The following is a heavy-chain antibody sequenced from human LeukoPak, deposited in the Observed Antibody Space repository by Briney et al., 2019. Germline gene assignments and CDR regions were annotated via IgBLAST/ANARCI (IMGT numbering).Heavy chain of an antibody. V-gene: IGHV4-39*07. CDR3: ARDTYSYGSNWFDP. CDR1: GGSISSSSYY. Sequence: SETLSLTCTVSGGSISSSSYYWGWIRQPPGKGLEWIGSIYYSGSTYYNPSLKSRVTISVDTSKNQFSLKLSSVTAADTAVYYCARDTYSYGSNWFDPWGQGTLVTVSS. D-gene: IGHD5-18*01. J-gene: IGHJ5*02. CDR2: IYYSGST.